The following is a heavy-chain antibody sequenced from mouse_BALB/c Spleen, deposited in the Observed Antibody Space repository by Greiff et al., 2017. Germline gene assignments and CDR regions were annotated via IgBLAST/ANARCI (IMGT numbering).Heavy chain of an antibody. D-gene: IGHD1-1*01. Sequence: GGGLVQPNGSLNLSCAAFGFTFNPNAMHWVRQAPGKGLEWVARIRSKSNNYATYYADSVKDRFTISRDDAQSMLYLQMNNLKTEDTAMYDCVRDRTTGAMDDWGQGTSVTVSA. CDR3: VRDRTTGAMDD. J-gene: IGHJ4*01. CDR2: IRSKSNNYAT. CDR1: GFTFNPNA. V-gene: IGHV10S3*01.